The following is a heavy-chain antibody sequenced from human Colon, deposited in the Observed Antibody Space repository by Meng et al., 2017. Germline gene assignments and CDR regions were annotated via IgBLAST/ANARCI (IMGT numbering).Heavy chain of an antibody. CDR1: GASVRSPDHQ. J-gene: IGHJ4*02. CDR3: ARDYWGSLDF. Sequence: QGALQESGPGMVRPSETLSLICAVSGASVRSPDHQWGWVRQPPGKGLEWIGYARIDYANTNYNPSLKSRVNVSLDTSKNQFSLNVRSVTAADTAVYYCARDYWGSLDFWGQGILVTVSS. CDR2: ARIDYANT. D-gene: IGHD3-16*01. V-gene: IGHV4-61*08.